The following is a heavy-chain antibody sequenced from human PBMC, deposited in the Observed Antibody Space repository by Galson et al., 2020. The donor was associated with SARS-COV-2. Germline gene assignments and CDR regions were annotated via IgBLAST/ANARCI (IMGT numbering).Heavy chain of an antibody. J-gene: IGHJ4*02. CDR1: GFTFSSYS. D-gene: IGHD2-15*01. V-gene: IGHV3-21*01. Sequence: GGSLRLSCAASGFTFSSYSMNWVRQAPGKGLEWVSSISSSSSYIYYADSVKGRFTISRDNAKNSLYLQMNSLRAEDTAVYYCARDGKGLYCSGGSCRSFDYWGQGTLVTVSS. CDR2: ISSSSSYI. CDR3: ARDGKGLYCSGGSCRSFDY.